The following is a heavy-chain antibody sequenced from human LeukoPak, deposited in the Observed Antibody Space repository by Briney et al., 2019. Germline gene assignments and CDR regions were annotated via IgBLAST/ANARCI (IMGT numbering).Heavy chain of an antibody. V-gene: IGHV3-15*01. Sequence: GGSLRLSCAASGFTFSNYNMNWVRQAPGKGLEWVGRIKSKTDGGTTDYAAPVKGRFTISRDDSKNTLYLQMNSLKTEDTAVYYCTTAMVRGVILGPDSDYWGQGTLVTVSS. CDR2: IKSKTDGGTT. D-gene: IGHD3-10*01. J-gene: IGHJ4*02. CDR1: GFTFSNYN. CDR3: TTAMVRGVILGPDSDY.